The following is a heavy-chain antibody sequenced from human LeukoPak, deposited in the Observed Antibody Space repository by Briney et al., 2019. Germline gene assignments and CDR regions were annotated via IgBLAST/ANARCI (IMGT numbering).Heavy chain of an antibody. J-gene: IGHJ3*02. V-gene: IGHV4-4*07. D-gene: IGHD6-13*01. CDR1: GGSISSYY. CDR2: IYSSGIT. CDR3: ARDPEYSSSWGCAFDI. Sequence: SETLSLTCTVSGGSISSYYWSWIRLPAGKGLEWIGRIYSSGITDYNPSLKSRVTISVDKSKNQFSLKLSSVTAADTAVYYCARDPEYSSSWGCAFDIWGQGTMVTVSS.